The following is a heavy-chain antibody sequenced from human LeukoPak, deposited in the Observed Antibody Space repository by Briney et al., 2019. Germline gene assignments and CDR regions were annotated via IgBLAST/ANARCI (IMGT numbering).Heavy chain of an antibody. V-gene: IGHV3-21*01. CDR2: ISSSSSYI. D-gene: IGHD2-21*02. J-gene: IGHJ4*02. Sequence: PGGSLRLSCAASGFTFSSYSMNWVRQAPGKGLEWVSSISSSSSYIYYADSVKGRFTISRDNAKNSLYLQMNSLRAEDTAVYYCAICGGDCYSADYWGQGTLVTVSS. CDR1: GFTFSSYS. CDR3: AICGGDCYSADY.